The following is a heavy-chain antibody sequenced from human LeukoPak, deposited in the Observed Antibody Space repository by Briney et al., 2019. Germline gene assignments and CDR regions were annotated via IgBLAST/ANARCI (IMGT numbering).Heavy chain of an antibody. J-gene: IGHJ4*02. CDR3: ARRPNYYGSG. D-gene: IGHD3-10*01. V-gene: IGHV4-4*02. CDR2: IYHSGTT. Sequence: KPSETLSLTCTVSGGSLSSSTWWNWVRQPPGKGLEWIGQIYHSGTTNYNPSLKSRVSISVDESKNQFSLNLTSVTAADTAVYFCARRPNYYGSGWGQGIQVTVSS. CDR1: GGSLSSSTW.